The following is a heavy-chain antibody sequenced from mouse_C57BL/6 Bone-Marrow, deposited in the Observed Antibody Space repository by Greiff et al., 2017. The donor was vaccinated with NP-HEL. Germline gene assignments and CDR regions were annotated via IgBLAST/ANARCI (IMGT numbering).Heavy chain of an antibody. J-gene: IGHJ4*01. Sequence: VQLQQSGPVLVKPGASVKMSCKASGYTFTDYYMNWVKQSHGKSLEWLGVINPYNGGTSYNQKFKGKATLTVDKSSSTAYMELNSLTSEDSAVYYCARRITTRAMDYWGQGTSVTVSS. V-gene: IGHV1-19*01. CDR1: GYTFTDYY. CDR3: ARRITTRAMDY. CDR2: INPYNGGT. D-gene: IGHD1-1*01.